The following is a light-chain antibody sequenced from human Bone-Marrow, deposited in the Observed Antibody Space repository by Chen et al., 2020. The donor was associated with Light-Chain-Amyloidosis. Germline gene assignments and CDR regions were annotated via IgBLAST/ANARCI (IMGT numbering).Light chain of an antibody. CDR2: DDS. CDR3: KVWERSSDRPV. CDR1: NIGSTS. J-gene: IGLJ3*02. V-gene: IGLV3-21*02. Sequence: SYVLTQPSSVSVAPGQTATIACGGNNIGSTSVHWYQQTRGQAPLLGVYDDSDRPSGIPERLYGANSGNTATLPISRVEVGEEADYYCKVWERSSDRPVFGGGTKLTVL.